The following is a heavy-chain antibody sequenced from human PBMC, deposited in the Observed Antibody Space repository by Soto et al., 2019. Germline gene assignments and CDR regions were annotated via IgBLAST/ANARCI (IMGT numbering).Heavy chain of an antibody. CDR2: FDPEDGET. CDR3: ATENAGYCTNGVCYTESR. CDR1: GYTLTELS. D-gene: IGHD2-8*01. J-gene: IGHJ4*02. V-gene: IGHV1-24*01. Sequence: QVPLVQSGAEVKKPGASVKVSCKVSGYTLTELSMHWVRQAPGKGLEWMGGFDPEDGETIYAQKFQGRVTMTEDTSTDTAYMELSSLRSEDTAVYYCATENAGYCTNGVCYTESRWGQGTLVTVSS.